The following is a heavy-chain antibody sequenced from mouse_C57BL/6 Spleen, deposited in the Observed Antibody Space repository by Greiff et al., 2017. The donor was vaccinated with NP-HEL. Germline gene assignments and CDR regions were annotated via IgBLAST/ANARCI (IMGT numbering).Heavy chain of an antibody. D-gene: IGHD2-1*01. V-gene: IGHV5-16*01. J-gene: IGHJ4*01. Sequence: EVKVVESEGGLVQPGSSMKLSCTASGFTFSDYYMAWVRQVPEKGLEWVANINYDGSSTYYLDSLKSRFIISRDNAKNILYLQMSSLKSEDTATYYCAREDGNPSSYAMDYWGQGTSVTVSS. CDR1: GFTFSDYY. CDR2: INYDGSST. CDR3: AREDGNPSSYAMDY.